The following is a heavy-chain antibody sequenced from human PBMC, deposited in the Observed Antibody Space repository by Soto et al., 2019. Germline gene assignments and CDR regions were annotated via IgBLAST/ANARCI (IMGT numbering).Heavy chain of an antibody. J-gene: IGHJ5*02. CDR2: IYHSGST. CDR1: GGPISSVNYY. CDR3: ARTYSAYDKGYWFDP. Sequence: SETLSLTCTVSGGPISSVNYYCSWIRQHPGKGLKWIGYIYHSGSTYYNPSLKSRVSISVDRSKNQFSLKLVSVTAADTAVYYCARTYSAYDKGYWFDPWGQGTLVTVSS. V-gene: IGHV4-31*03. D-gene: IGHD5-12*01.